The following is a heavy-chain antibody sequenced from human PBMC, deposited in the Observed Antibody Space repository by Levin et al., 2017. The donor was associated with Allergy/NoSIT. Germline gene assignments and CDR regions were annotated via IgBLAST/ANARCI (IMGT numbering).Heavy chain of an antibody. J-gene: IGHJ5*02. V-gene: IGHV4-39*01. CDR1: GDSISSNPYY. Sequence: SCTVSGDSISSNPYYWGWIRQPPGKGLEWIGSMYYSGRTYYNPSIKSRVTISVDSSKTQFSLKLTSVTAADTAVYYCARHGGVQNQLLTSSTWFDPGGQGTLVTASS. CDR2: MYYSGRT. CDR3: ARHGGVQNQLLTSSTWFDP. D-gene: IGHD2-2*01.